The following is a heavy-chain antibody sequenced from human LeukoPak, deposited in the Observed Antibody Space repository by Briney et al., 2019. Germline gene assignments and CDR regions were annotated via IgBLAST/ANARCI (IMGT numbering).Heavy chain of an antibody. CDR1: GGSISSGGYS. Sequence: SEALSLTCAVSGGSISSGGYSWSWIRQPPGKGLEWIGYIYHSGSTYYNPSLKSRVTISVDRSKNQFSLKLSSVTAADTAVYYCARVPRRGSTGWYFGYWGQGTLVTVSS. J-gene: IGHJ4*02. V-gene: IGHV4-30-2*01. D-gene: IGHD1-14*01. CDR2: IYHSGST. CDR3: ARVPRRGSTGWYFGY.